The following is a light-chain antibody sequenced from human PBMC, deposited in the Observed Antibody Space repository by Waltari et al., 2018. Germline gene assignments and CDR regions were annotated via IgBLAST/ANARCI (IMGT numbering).Light chain of an antibody. J-gene: IGKJ1*01. V-gene: IGKV3-20*01. Sequence: EIVLTQSPGTLSLSPGERATLSCWTSQSVGRTLAWYQQKPGQPPRLLIYGASIRATGIPDRFSGSGSGTDFSLTISRLEPEDFAVYYCQHYVRLPVTFGQGTKVEIK. CDR1: QSVGRT. CDR3: QHYVRLPVT. CDR2: GAS.